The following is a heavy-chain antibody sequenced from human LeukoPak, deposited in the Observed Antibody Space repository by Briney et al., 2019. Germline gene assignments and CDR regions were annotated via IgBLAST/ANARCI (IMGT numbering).Heavy chain of an antibody. CDR1: GGSISSSTYY. V-gene: IGHV4-39*01. CDR2: INYSGST. CDR3: ARHEMGRVAADPRFTMVRGFRYMDV. D-gene: IGHD3-10*01. J-gene: IGHJ6*03. Sequence: SETLSLTCTVSGGSISSSTYYWGWIRQPPGKGLEWIGTINYSGSTFYNPSLKSRVTISVDTSKNKFSLKLSSVTAADTALYYCARHEMGRVAADPRFTMVRGFRYMDVWGKGTTVTISS.